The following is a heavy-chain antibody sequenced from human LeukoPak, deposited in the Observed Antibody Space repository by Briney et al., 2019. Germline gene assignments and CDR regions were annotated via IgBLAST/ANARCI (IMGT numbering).Heavy chain of an antibody. V-gene: IGHV3-21*01. CDR2: SRSTYI. J-gene: IGHJ4*02. CDR3: ARGVGCSGGSCYFNY. Sequence: SRSTYIYYADSMKGRFTISRDNTKNSLYLQMNSLRAEDTAVYYCARGVGCSGGSCYFNYWGQGTLVTVSS. D-gene: IGHD2-15*01.